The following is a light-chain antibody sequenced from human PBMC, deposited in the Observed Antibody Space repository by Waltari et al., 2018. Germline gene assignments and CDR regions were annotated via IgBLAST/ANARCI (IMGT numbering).Light chain of an antibody. CDR1: QNLLYLGINKNS. J-gene: IGKJ1*01. CDR2: WAS. Sequence: DSVMTQSPAPLAVSLGEKATTNCKSRQNLLYLGINKNSFAWDQQKPGQPPKLRIYWASTRASVVPDRFSGSGSGTDFTLSISSLQAEDVAVYFCQQFSSPPTWTFGQGTKVEIK. V-gene: IGKV4-1*01. CDR3: QQFSSPPTWT.